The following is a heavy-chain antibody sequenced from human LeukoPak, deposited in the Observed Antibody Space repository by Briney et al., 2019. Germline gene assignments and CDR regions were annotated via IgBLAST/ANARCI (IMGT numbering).Heavy chain of an antibody. CDR3: STDLDSSSFADH. D-gene: IGHD3-22*01. CDR1: GYSLRELS. Sequence: ASVKVSFQVSGYSLRELSINGVRQPPGKELAWMGGFDPEEGETINVQRFQGRVTMNGDTATDTSYMELRSLTFDDTAVYYCSTDLDSSSFADHWGQGTLVAVSS. V-gene: IGHV1-24*01. CDR2: FDPEEGET. J-gene: IGHJ4*02.